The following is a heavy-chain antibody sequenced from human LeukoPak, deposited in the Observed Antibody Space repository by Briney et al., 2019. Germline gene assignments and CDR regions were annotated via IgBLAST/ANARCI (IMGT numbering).Heavy chain of an antibody. CDR2: INPSGGST. D-gene: IGHD3-10*01. V-gene: IGHV1-46*01. CDR1: GYTFTSYY. CDR3: ARDTGILWFGELIDY. J-gene: IGHJ4*02. Sequence: ASVKVSCKASGYTFTSYYMHWVRQAPGQGLEWMGIINPSGGSTSYAQKFQGRVTMTRDTSTSTVYMELSSLRSEDTAVYYCARDTGILWFGELIDYWGQETLVTVSS.